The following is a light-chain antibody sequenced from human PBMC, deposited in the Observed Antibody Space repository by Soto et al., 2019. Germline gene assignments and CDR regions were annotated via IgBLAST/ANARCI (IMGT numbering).Light chain of an antibody. CDR2: GAS. Sequence: EIVMTQSPATLSVSPGERATLSCRASQTISSDLAWYQHKPGQTPKLVIFGASNRAAGIPARFSCSGSGTEFTLTISSLQSEDFAVYYCHHYNNFPPYTFCQGTKLEIK. J-gene: IGKJ2*01. CDR3: HHYNNFPPYT. CDR1: QTISSD. V-gene: IGKV3D-15*01.